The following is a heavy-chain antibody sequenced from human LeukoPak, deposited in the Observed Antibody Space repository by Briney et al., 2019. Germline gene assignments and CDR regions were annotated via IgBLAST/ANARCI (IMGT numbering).Heavy chain of an antibody. CDR2: IYHSGST. Sequence: PSETLSLTCAVSGGSISSGGYSWSWIRQPPGKGLEWIGYIYHSGSTYYNPSLKSRVTISVDRSKNQFSLKLSSVTAADTAVYYCARGKPYDYWGQGTLVTVSS. V-gene: IGHV4-30-2*01. CDR1: GGSISSGGYS. J-gene: IGHJ4*02. CDR3: ARGKPYDY.